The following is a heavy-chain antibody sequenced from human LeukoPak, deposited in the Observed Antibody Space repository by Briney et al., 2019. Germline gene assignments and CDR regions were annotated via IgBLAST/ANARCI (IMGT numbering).Heavy chain of an antibody. J-gene: IGHJ4*02. Sequence: GGFLRLSCAASGFTFSSYAMSWVRQAPGKGLEWVSAISGSGGSTYYADSVKGRFTISRDNSKNTLYLQMNSLRAEDTAVYYCAKTPYLAYYDILTGYYTPLYYFDYWGQGTLVTVSS. V-gene: IGHV3-23*01. CDR1: GFTFSSYA. CDR3: AKTPYLAYYDILTGYYTPLYYFDY. D-gene: IGHD3-9*01. CDR2: ISGSGGST.